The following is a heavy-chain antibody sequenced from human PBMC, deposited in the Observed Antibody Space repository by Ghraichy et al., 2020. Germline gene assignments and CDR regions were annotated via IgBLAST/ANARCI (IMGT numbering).Heavy chain of an antibody. J-gene: IGHJ6*02. CDR2: IYYSGST. CDR3: ARDGSSVYDWSIGMDV. CDR1: GGSISSSSFY. Sequence: SETLSLTCTVSGGSISSSSFYWGWIRQPPGKGLEWIGSIYYSGSTYYNPSLKSRVTISVDTSQNQFCLKLSSLTAAATAVYYCARDGSSVYDWSIGMDVWGQGTTVAVSS. D-gene: IGHD5/OR15-5a*01. V-gene: IGHV4-39*07.